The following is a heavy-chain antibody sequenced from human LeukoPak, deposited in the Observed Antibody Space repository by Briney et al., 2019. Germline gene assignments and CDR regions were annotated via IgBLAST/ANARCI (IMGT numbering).Heavy chain of an antibody. CDR1: GYTFTSYY. J-gene: IGHJ4*02. Sequence: ASVKVSCKASGYTFTSYYMHWVRQAPGQGLEWMGIINPSGGSTSCAQKFQDRVTMTRDTSTSTVYMELSSLRSEDTAVYYCARDRVRGVIEPLEFDYWGQGTLVTVSS. CDR3: ARDRVRGVIEPLEFDY. V-gene: IGHV1-46*01. CDR2: INPSGGST. D-gene: IGHD3-10*01.